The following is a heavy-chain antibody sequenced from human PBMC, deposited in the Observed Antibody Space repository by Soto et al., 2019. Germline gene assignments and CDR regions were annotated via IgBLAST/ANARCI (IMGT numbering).Heavy chain of an antibody. CDR2: ISGSGANT. CDR1: GFSFSSYA. D-gene: IGHD3-10*01. J-gene: IGHJ4*02. CDR3: AKAAAYHGSASYFPFDD. V-gene: IGHV3-23*01. Sequence: EVQLSESGGGLVQPGGSLRLSCAASGFSFSSYAMSWVRQAPGKGLEWVSSISGSGANTYYVDSVKGRFTVSRDNSKNTLYLQMSSLRGEDTAVYKCAKAAAYHGSASYFPFDDWGLGTRVTVSS.